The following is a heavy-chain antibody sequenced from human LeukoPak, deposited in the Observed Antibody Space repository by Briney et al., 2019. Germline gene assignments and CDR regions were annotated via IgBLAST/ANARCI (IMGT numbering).Heavy chain of an antibody. CDR2: ISSSSSYI. CDR1: GFTFSTYN. D-gene: IGHD6-13*01. Sequence: KTGGSLRLSCAASGFTFSTYNMNWVRQAPGKGLEWVSSISSSSSYIYCADSVKGRFTISRDNSKNTLFLQMNSLRAEDTAVYYCAKDGGGVAAAGLDYWGQGTLVTVSS. V-gene: IGHV3-21*01. CDR3: AKDGGGVAAAGLDY. J-gene: IGHJ4*02.